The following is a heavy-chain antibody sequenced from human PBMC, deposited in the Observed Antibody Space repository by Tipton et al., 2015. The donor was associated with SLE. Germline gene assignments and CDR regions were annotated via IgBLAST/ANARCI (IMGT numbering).Heavy chain of an antibody. Sequence: LRLSCAVYGGSFSGYYWSWIRQPPGKGLEWIGEINHSGSTNYNPSLKSRVTISVDTSKNQFSLKLSSVTAADTAVYYCARDPRATVAYAFDIWGQGTMVTVSS. CDR1: GGSFSGYY. CDR3: ARDPRATVAYAFDI. J-gene: IGHJ3*02. V-gene: IGHV4-34*01. CDR2: INHSGST. D-gene: IGHD4-23*01.